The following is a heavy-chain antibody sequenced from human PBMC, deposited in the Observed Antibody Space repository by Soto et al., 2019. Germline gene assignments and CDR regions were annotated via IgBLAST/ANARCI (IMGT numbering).Heavy chain of an antibody. D-gene: IGHD6-13*01. V-gene: IGHV2-26*01. CDR1: GFSLSNARMG. J-gene: IGHJ4*02. Sequence: SGPTLVNPTETLTLTCTVSGFSLSNARMGVSWIRQPPGKALEWLAHIFSNDEKSYSTSLKSRLTISKDTSKSQVVLTMTNMDPVDTATYYCARILSWYTEWPYYFDYWGQGTLVTVSS. CDR3: ARILSWYTEWPYYFDY. CDR2: IFSNDEK.